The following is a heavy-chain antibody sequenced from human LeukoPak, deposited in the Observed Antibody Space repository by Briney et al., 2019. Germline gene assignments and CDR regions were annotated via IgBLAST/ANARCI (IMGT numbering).Heavy chain of an antibody. CDR3: ARDGVNCSGAGCYSFFAFDI. V-gene: IGHV3-30-3*01. Sequence: GGSLRLSCAASGFPFSGYAMHWVRQAPGKGLEWVAVMSHDGSNKYYADSVKGRFTICRDNSKNTLYLQMDSLRSEDTAVYYCARDGVNCSGAGCYSFFAFDIWGQGTMVSVSS. CDR2: MSHDGSNK. CDR1: GFPFSGYA. J-gene: IGHJ3*02. D-gene: IGHD2-15*01.